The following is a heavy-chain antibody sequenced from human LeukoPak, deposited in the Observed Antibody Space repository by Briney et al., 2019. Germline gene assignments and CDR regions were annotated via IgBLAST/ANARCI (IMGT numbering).Heavy chain of an antibody. V-gene: IGHV4-34*01. CDR2: INHNGRT. D-gene: IGHD5-12*01. CDR3: ARGSRTRGPGLPRAGAFDI. J-gene: IGHJ3*02. CDR1: GGPFSGYY. Sequence: PSETLSLTCAVYGGPFSGYYWSWIRQPPGKGLQWIGEINHNGRTNYNPSLKSRVTISVDTSKNQFSLKLSSVTAADTAVYYCARGSRTRGPGLPRAGAFDIWGQGTMVTVSS.